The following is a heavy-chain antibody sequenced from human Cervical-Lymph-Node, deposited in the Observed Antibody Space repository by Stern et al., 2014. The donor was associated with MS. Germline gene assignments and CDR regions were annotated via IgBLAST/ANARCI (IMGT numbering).Heavy chain of an antibody. CDR1: GFPFSSHW. CDR2: LNSDGSDT. V-gene: IGHV3-74*02. D-gene: IGHD2-8*02. CDR3: VRNWWGPDY. Sequence: EVQLVESGGGLVQPGGSLRLACAASGFPFSSHWMHWVRHAPAKGLVWVARLNSDGSDTSYADSVWGRFTISRDNAKDTLYLQMDSLRVEDTAIYYCVRNWWGPDYWGQGTLVTVSS. J-gene: IGHJ4*02.